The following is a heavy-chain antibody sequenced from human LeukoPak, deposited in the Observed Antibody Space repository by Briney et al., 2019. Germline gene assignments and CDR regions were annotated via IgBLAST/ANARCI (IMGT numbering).Heavy chain of an antibody. CDR2: INHSGST. D-gene: IGHD3-16*01. J-gene: IGHJ2*01. CDR3: ARGVSWTLRYFDL. V-gene: IGHV4-34*01. CDR1: GGSFSGYY. Sequence: PSETLSLTCAVYGGSFSGYYWSWIRQPPGKGLEWIGEINHSGSTNYNPSLKSRVTISVDTSKNQLSLKLSSVTAADTAVYYCARGVSWTLRYFDLWGRGTLVTVSS.